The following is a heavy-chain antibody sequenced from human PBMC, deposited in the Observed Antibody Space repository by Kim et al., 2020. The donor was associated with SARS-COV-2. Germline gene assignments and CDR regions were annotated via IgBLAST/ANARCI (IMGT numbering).Heavy chain of an antibody. J-gene: IGHJ6*02. Sequence: YSPSFQGHVTISADKSISTAYLQWSSLKASDTAMYYCARRAARGAYGMDVWGQGTTVTVSS. D-gene: IGHD6-6*01. V-gene: IGHV5-10-1*01. CDR3: ARRAARGAYGMDV.